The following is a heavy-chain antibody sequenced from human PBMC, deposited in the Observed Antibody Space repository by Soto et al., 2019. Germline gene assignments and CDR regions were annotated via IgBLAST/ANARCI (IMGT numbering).Heavy chain of an antibody. Sequence: EVQVVESGGGLVQPGGSLRLYCAVSGFALSRYWMSWVRQAPGKGLEWVANIKEDGSEKHYVDSVKGRFTISRDNAKNSLYLQMNSLRAEDTAVYYCAHAAVRGQGTLVIVSS. CDR2: IKEDGSEK. J-gene: IGHJ4*02. CDR1: GFALSRYW. V-gene: IGHV3-7*05. CDR3: AHAAV. D-gene: IGHD6-19*01.